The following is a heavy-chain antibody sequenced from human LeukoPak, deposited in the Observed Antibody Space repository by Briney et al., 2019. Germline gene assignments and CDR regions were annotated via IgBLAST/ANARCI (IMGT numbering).Heavy chain of an antibody. D-gene: IGHD6-13*01. CDR1: GFTFSIYS. J-gene: IGHJ4*02. V-gene: IGHV3-48*01. CDR2: ISSSSSTI. CDR3: ARGGSSRYTISY. Sequence: GGSLRLSCAASGFTFSIYSMSWVRQAPGKGLEWVSYISSSSSTISYADSVKGRFTISRDNAENSLYLQMNSLRAEDTAVYYCARGGSSRYTISYWGQGTLVTVSS.